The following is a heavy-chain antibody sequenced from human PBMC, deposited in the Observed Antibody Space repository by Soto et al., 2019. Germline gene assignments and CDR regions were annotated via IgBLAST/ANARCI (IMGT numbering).Heavy chain of an antibody. CDR3: ARGAAAGYSYFYYMDV. CDR1: GYGFSNYV. CDR2: VDPDNVNT. Sequence: QVQLVQSGPEVKKPGASVKVSCKASGYGFSNYVVTWVRQAPGQGLEWGGRVDPDNVNTKYAQRIQGRVTMTTDTATNTAYMELRSLRSDDTAVYYCARGAAAGYSYFYYMDVWGKGTTVTVSS. V-gene: IGHV1-18*01. J-gene: IGHJ6*03. D-gene: IGHD6-13*01.